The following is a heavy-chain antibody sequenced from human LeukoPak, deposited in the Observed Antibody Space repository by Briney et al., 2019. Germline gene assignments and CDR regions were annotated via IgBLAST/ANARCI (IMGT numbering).Heavy chain of an antibody. Sequence: ASVKVSCTASGYTFTAYYMHWVQQAPGQGLEWVGWINPYCGGTNYAQKFQGRVTMTRDTSISTAYMELSSLRSDDAAVYYCASTENCDYWGQGTLVTVSS. CDR1: GYTFTAYY. CDR3: ASTENCDY. V-gene: IGHV1-2*02. CDR2: INPYCGGT. J-gene: IGHJ4*02.